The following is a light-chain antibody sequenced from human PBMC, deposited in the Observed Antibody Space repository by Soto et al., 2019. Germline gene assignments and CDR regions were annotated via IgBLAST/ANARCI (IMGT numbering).Light chain of an antibody. V-gene: IGKV3-20*01. Sequence: EIVXXXSPGXXXLSPGERATXXXXXSQXVXXNFLAWYQQKPGQAPKLLISGGSSRATGIPDRFSGSGSGTDFTLTSTKLEPEDCAVYSCQQYGSSPGTVGQGTKLEIK. CDR2: GGS. CDR1: QXVXXNF. J-gene: IGKJ2*02. CDR3: QQYGSSPGT.